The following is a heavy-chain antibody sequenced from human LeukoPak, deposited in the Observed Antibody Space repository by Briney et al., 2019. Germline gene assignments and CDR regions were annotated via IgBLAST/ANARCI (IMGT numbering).Heavy chain of an antibody. CDR3: ARPRTYYDFWRGYPPFDY. V-gene: IGHV1-69*13. CDR2: IITNYGTT. Sequence: SVKVSCKASGGTFTNYAISWVRQAPGQGLEWMGGIITNYGTTNYAQKYQGRVTITADESTTTVYMELSSLRSEDTAVYYCARPRTYYDFWRGYPPFDYWGQGTLVTVSS. CDR1: GGTFTNYA. D-gene: IGHD3-3*01. J-gene: IGHJ4*02.